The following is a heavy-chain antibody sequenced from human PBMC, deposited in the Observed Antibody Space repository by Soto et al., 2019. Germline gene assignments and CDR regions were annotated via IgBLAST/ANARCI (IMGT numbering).Heavy chain of an antibody. V-gene: IGHV3-33*01. CDR2: IWYDGSNK. D-gene: IGHD5-12*01. CDR3: ARDLVGYSGYDGGVS. CDR1: VFTFSSYG. Sequence: PGGSLRLSCAASVFTFSSYGMHWVRQAPGKGLEWVAVIWYDGSNKYYADSVKGRFTISRDNSKNTLYLQMNSLRAEDTAVYYCARDLVGYSGYDGGVSWGQGTLVTVSS. J-gene: IGHJ5*02.